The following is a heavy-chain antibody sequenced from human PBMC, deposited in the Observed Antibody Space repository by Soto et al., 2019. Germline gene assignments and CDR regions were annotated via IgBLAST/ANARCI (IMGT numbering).Heavy chain of an antibody. Sequence: PSETLSLTCTVSGGSISSGDYYWSWIRQPPGKCLEWIGYIYYSGSTFYNPSLKNRVTISLDTSKIQFSLKLSSVTAADTAVYYCVREGGHNWFDPWGQGTLVTVYS. CDR2: IYYSGST. J-gene: IGHJ5*02. V-gene: IGHV4-30-4*01. CDR1: GGSISSGDYY. D-gene: IGHD3-16*01. CDR3: VREGGHNWFDP.